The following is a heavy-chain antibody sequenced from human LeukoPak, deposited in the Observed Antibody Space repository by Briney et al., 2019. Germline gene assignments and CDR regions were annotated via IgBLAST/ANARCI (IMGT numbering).Heavy chain of an antibody. J-gene: IGHJ4*02. Sequence: SETLSLTCTVSGGSVSSGSYYWSWIRQPPGTGLEWIGYTYSSGSTNYNPSLKSRVTISVDTSKNQFSLKLSSVTAADTAVYYCARNYYDSSGYYYTPGYWGQGTLVTVSS. CDR2: TYSSGST. CDR3: ARNYYDSSGYYYTPGY. CDR1: GGSVSSGSYY. V-gene: IGHV4-61*01. D-gene: IGHD3-22*01.